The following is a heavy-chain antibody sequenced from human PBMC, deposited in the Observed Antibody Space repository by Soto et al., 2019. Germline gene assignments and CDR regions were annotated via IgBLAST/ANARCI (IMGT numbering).Heavy chain of an antibody. CDR2: INPNSGGT. Sequence: ASVKVSCKASGYTFTGYYMHWVRQAPGQGLEWMGWINPNSGGTNYAQKFQGRVTMTRDTSISTAHMELSRLRSDDTAVYYCVRPWAGNDAFDIWGQGTMVTVSS. V-gene: IGHV1-2*02. CDR3: VRPWAGNDAFDI. J-gene: IGHJ3*02. D-gene: IGHD6-19*01. CDR1: GYTFTGYY.